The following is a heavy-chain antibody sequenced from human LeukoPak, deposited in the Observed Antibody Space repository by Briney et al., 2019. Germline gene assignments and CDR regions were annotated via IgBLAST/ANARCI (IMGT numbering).Heavy chain of an antibody. CDR2: IYYSGST. D-gene: IGHD2-8*02. J-gene: IGHJ3*02. V-gene: IGHV4-30-4*01. CDR3: ASSPPGRGAFDI. CDR1: GGSISSGDYY. Sequence: KPSETLSLTCTVSGGSISSGDYYWSWIRQPPGKGLEWIGYIYYSGSTYYNPSLKSRVTISVDTSKNQFSLKLSSVTAADTAVYYCASSPPGRGAFDIWGQGTMVTVSS.